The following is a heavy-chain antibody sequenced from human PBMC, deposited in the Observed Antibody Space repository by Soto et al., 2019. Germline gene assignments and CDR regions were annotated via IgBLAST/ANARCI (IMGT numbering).Heavy chain of an antibody. V-gene: IGHV3-30*18. D-gene: IGHD6-13*01. J-gene: IGHJ4*02. CDR2: ISYDGSNK. Sequence: GGSLRLSCAASGFTFSSYGMHWVRQAPGKGLEWVAVISYDGSNKYYADSVKGRFTISRDNSKNTLYLQMNSLRAEDTAVYYCAKVRQQLHFDYWGQGTLVTVSS. CDR3: AKVRQQLHFDY. CDR1: GFTFSSYG.